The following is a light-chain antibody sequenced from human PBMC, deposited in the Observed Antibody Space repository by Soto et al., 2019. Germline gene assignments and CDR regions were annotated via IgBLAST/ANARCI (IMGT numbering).Light chain of an antibody. J-gene: IGKJ1*01. CDR2: KAS. Sequence: DIQITQSPSTLSASVGDRVTITCRASQSISSWLAWYQQKPGEAPKLLIYKASSLESGVPSRFSGSGSGTEFTLTISSLQPDDFATYYCQQYNSSPWTFGQGTKVDIK. V-gene: IGKV1-5*03. CDR1: QSISSW. CDR3: QQYNSSPWT.